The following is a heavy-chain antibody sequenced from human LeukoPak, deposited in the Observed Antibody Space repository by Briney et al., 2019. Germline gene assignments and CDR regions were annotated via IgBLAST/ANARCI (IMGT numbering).Heavy chain of an antibody. D-gene: IGHD4-11*01. CDR1: GFTFSSSA. CDR3: AADHDYSLSYDSYGPLDA. CDR2: IGVGSGNT. J-gene: IGHJ5*02. V-gene: IGHV1-58*01. Sequence: SVKVSCKASGFTFSSSAVQWVRQARGQRFEWIGWIGVGSGNTNCAEGFQERVTITRDMSTSTAYMELSSLRSEDTAVYYCAADHDYSLSYDSYGPLDAWGQGTLVTVSS.